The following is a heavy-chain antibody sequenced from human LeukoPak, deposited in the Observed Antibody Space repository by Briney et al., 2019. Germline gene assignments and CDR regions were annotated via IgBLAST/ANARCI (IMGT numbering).Heavy chain of an antibody. J-gene: IGHJ5*02. CDR1: GGSFSGYY. CDR3: ARGGGYDYFGGGYRYGFAP. Sequence: SETLSLTCAVYGGSFSGYYWSWIRQPPGKGLEWIGEINHSGSTNYNPSLKSRVTISVDTSKNQFSLKLSSVTAADTAVYYCARGGGYDYFGGGYRYGFAPWAKGPLVPVP. D-gene: IGHD3-16*02. V-gene: IGHV4-34*01. CDR2: INHSGST.